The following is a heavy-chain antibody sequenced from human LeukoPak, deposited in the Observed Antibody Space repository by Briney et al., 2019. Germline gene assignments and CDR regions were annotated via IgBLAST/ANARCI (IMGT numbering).Heavy chain of an antibody. D-gene: IGHD4-23*01. CDR2: ITGSGGNT. CDR1: GLTFSTYG. V-gene: IGHV3-23*01. Sequence: GGSLRLSCAASGLTFSTYGMNWVRQAPGKGLEWVSAITGSGGNTYYADSVKGRFTVSRDNSKNTLFLQMKSLRADDTAVYYCAKVRSPTVATQLNAFDIWGQGTMVTASS. CDR3: AKVRSPTVATQLNAFDI. J-gene: IGHJ3*02.